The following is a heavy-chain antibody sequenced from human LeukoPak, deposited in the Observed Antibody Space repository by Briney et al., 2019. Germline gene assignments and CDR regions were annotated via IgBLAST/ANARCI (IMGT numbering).Heavy chain of an antibody. Sequence: SETLSLTCSVSGGSISSSSYYWGWIRQPPGKGLEWIGSIYYSRSTYYNPSLKSRVTISVDTSKNQFSLKLSSVTAADTAVYYCATHADSGFGQLAFDYWGQGTLVTVSS. J-gene: IGHJ4*02. CDR3: ATHADSGFGQLAFDY. D-gene: IGHD3-10*01. CDR1: GGSISSSSYY. V-gene: IGHV4-39*01. CDR2: IYYSRST.